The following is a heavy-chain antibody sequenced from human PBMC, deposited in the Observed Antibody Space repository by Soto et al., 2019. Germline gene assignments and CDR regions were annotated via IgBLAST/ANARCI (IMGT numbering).Heavy chain of an antibody. CDR1: GFTFSNAW. V-gene: IGHV3-15*01. J-gene: IGHJ6*03. CDR2: IKSKTDGGTT. CDR3: TTALFTYCSGGSCPVWDYYYYMDV. Sequence: EVQLVESGGGLVKPGGSLRLSCAASGFTFSNAWMSWVRQAPGKGLEWVGRIKSKTDGGTTDYAAPVKGRFTISRDDSKNTLYLQMNSLKTEDTAVYYCTTALFTYCSGGSCPVWDYYYYMDVWGKGTTVTVSS. D-gene: IGHD2-15*01.